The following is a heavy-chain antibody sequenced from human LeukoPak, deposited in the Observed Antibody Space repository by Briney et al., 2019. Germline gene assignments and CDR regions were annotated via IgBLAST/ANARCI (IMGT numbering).Heavy chain of an antibody. D-gene: IGHD5-18*01. CDR2: IYYSGST. CDR3: ARDQMVTGNYFDY. V-gene: IGHV4-39*07. CDR1: GGSISSSSYY. Sequence: PSETLSLTCTVSGGSISSSSYYWGWIRQPPVKGLQWIGSIYYSGSTYYNPSLKSRVTISVDTSKNQFSLKLSSVTAADTAVYYCARDQMVTGNYFDYWGQGTLVTVSS. J-gene: IGHJ4*02.